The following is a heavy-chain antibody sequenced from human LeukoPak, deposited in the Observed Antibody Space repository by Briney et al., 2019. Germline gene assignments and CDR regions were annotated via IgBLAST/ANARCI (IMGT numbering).Heavy chain of an antibody. J-gene: IGHJ3*02. V-gene: IGHV3-21*01. D-gene: IGHD3-10*01. CDR3: ARDSSGTDI. CDR2: ISSSSSYI. CDR1: GFTFSSYS. Sequence: GGSLRLSCAASGFTFSSYSMNWVRQAPGKGLEWVSFISSSSSYIYYADSAKGRFTISRDNAKNSLHLQMNSLRAEDTAVYYCARDSSGTDIWGQGTMVTASS.